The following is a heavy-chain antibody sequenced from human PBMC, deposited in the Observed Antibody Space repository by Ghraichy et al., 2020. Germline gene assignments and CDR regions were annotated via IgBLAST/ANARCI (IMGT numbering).Heavy chain of an antibody. CDR3: ARGPSYEFWSGGVLFAS. V-gene: IGHV3-21*01. J-gene: IGHJ4*02. D-gene: IGHD3-3*01. Sequence: GGSLRLSCAASGFTFSSYSMNWVRQAPGKGLEWVSSISSSSSYIYYADSVKGRFTISRDNAKNSLYLQMNSLRAEDTAVYYCARGPSYEFWSGGVLFASWGQVTLVTVSS. CDR1: GFTFSSYS. CDR2: ISSSSSYI.